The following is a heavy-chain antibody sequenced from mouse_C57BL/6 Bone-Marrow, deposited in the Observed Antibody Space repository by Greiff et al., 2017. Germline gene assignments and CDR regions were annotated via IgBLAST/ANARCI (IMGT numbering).Heavy chain of an antibody. V-gene: IGHV1-81*01. D-gene: IGHD2-2*01. Sequence: VQLVESGAELARPGASVKLSCKASGYTFTSYGISWVKQRTGQGLEWIGEIYPRSGNTYYNEKFKGKATLTADKSSSTAYMELRSLTSEDSAVYFCARRDIYYGYDAFDYWGQGTTLTVSS. J-gene: IGHJ2*01. CDR1: GYTFTSYG. CDR2: IYPRSGNT. CDR3: ARRDIYYGYDAFDY.